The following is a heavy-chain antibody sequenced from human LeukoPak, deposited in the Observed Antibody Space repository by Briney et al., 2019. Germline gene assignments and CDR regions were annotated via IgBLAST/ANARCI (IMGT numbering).Heavy chain of an antibody. J-gene: IGHJ4*02. Sequence: PGGSLRLSCAASGFSVSSNYMNWVRQAPGKGLEWVSIIYSGGNTYYADSVKGRFTISRDNSKNTLHLQMNSLRAEDTAVYYCARASSDGVLPAATSFDCWGQGTLVTVSS. CDR1: GFSVSSNY. V-gene: IGHV3-53*01. CDR3: ARASSDGVLPAATSFDC. D-gene: IGHD2-2*01. CDR2: IYSGGNT.